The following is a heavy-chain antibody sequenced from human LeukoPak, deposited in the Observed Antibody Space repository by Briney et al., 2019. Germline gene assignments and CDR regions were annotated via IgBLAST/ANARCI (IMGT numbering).Heavy chain of an antibody. V-gene: IGHV4-38-2*02. Sequence: SETLSLTCTVSGYSISSGYYWGWIRQSPGKGLEWIGSIYHSGSTYYNPSLTSRVTISVDTSKNQFSLKLSSVTAADTAVYYCARLRDYVWGSYRPPYWYFDLWGRGTLVTVSS. CDR3: ARLRDYVWGSYRPPYWYFDL. J-gene: IGHJ2*01. CDR2: IYHSGST. D-gene: IGHD3-16*02. CDR1: GYSISSGYY.